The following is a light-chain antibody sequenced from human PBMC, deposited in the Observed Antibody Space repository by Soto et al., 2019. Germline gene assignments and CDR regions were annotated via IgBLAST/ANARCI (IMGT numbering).Light chain of an antibody. V-gene: IGLV2-8*01. CDR1: SSDVGGYNF. Sequence: QSALTQPPSASGSPGQSVTISCTGTSSDVGGYNFVSWYQHHPGKAPKLIIYEVTKRPSGVPDRFSGSTSGNTASLTVSGLQAEDEADYYCSSYAGSNNYVFGTGTKLTVL. CDR2: EVT. J-gene: IGLJ1*01. CDR3: SSYAGSNNYV.